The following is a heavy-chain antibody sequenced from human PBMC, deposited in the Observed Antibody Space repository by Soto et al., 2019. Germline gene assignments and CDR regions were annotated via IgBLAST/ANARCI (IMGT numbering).Heavy chain of an antibody. CDR2: ISAYNGNT. V-gene: IGHV1-18*01. Sequence: ASVKVSCKAFGYTFTSYGISWVRQAPGQGLEWMGWISAYNGNTNYAQKLQGRVTMTTDTSTSTAYMELRSLRSDDTAVYYCARVGRLDYYGSGSYYTGKYYYYLDVWGKGTTVIVSS. CDR1: GYTFTSYG. J-gene: IGHJ6*03. CDR3: ARVGRLDYYGSGSYYTGKYYYYLDV. D-gene: IGHD3-10*01.